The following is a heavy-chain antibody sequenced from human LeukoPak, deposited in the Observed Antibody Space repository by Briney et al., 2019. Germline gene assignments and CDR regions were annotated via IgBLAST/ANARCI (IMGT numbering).Heavy chain of an antibody. CDR2: ISYDGSNK. CDR1: GFTFSSYG. Sequence: GGSLRLSCAASGFTFSSYGMHWDRQAPGKGLEWVAVISYDGSNKYYADSVKGRFTISRDNSKNTLYLQMNSLRAEDTAVYYRAKDIQAGMDVWGQGTTVTVSS. CDR3: AKDIQAGMDV. J-gene: IGHJ6*02. V-gene: IGHV3-30*18.